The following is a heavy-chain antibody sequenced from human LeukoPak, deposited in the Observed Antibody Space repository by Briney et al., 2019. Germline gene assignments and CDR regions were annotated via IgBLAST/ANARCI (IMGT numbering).Heavy chain of an antibody. V-gene: IGHV1-58*01. D-gene: IGHD3-10*01. CDR2: IVVGSGNT. CDR1: GFTFTSSA. CDR3: AADLYGSGQSMGAFGI. Sequence: SVKVSCKASGFTFTSSAVQWVRQARGQRLEWIGWIVVGSGNTNYAQKFQERVTITRDMSTSTAYMELSSLRSEDTAVYYCAADLYGSGQSMGAFGIWGQGTMVTVSS. J-gene: IGHJ3*02.